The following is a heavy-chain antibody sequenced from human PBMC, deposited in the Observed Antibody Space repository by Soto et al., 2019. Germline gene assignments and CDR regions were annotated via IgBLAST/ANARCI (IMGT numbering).Heavy chain of an antibody. Sequence: EVQLLESGGGLVQPGGSLRLSCEASGFTFGSSDMTWVRQAPGQGLEWVSSISSSTGGTFYAGSVAGRFTISRDNFKNTLYLQMNILKAEDTAVYRCAKGGLSTTGLPNWGQGTLVTVSS. D-gene: IGHD1-1*01. CDR2: ISSSTGGT. J-gene: IGHJ4*02. CDR3: AKGGLSTTGLPN. V-gene: IGHV3-23*01. CDR1: GFTFGSSD.